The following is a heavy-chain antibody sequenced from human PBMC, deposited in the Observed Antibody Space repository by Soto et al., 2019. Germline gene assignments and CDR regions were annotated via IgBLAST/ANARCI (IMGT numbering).Heavy chain of an antibody. CDR3: AKDGDGAAAGPTKFYGMDV. V-gene: IGHV3-23*01. Sequence: EVQLLESGGGLVQPGGSLRLSCAASGFTFSSYAMSWVRQAPGKGLEWVSVISGSGDSTYYADSVRGRFTISRDNSKNTLYLQMNSLRAEDTAVYYCAKDGDGAAAGPTKFYGMDVWGEGTMVTVSS. CDR1: GFTFSSYA. CDR2: ISGSGDST. D-gene: IGHD6-13*01. J-gene: IGHJ6*01.